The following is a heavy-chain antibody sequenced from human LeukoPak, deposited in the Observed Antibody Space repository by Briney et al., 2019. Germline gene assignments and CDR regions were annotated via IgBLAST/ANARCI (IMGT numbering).Heavy chain of an antibody. J-gene: IGHJ4*02. CDR2: IRAYNGNT. CDR3: ARDRREAAAGKRFDY. CDR1: GYTFTSNG. V-gene: IGHV1-18*01. D-gene: IGHD6-13*01. Sequence: ASLKVSCKASGYTFTSNGISWVRQAPRPGLEWMGWIRAYNGNTNYAQKLQGRVTMTTDTSTSTAYMELRSLKSDDTAVYYCARDRREAAAGKRFDYWGQGTLVTVSS.